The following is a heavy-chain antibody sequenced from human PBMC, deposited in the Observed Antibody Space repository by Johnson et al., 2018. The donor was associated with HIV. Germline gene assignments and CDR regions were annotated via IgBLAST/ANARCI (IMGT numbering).Heavy chain of an antibody. Sequence: VQLVESGGGVVQPGGCLRLSCVASGFTFSSYAMHWVRQAPGKGLEWMANIKQDGSETNTNYADSVKGRFTISRDNSKNTLYVQMNSLRGDDTAVYYCAARYWPPIRAAFDMWGQGTMVTVSS. CDR1: GFTFSSYA. CDR2: IKQDGSETNT. D-gene: IGHD2-8*02. V-gene: IGHV3-30*04. CDR3: AARYWPPIRAAFDM. J-gene: IGHJ3*02.